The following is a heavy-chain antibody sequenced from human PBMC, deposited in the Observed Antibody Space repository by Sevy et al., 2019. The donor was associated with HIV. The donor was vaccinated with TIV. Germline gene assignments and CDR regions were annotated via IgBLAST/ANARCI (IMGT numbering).Heavy chain of an antibody. D-gene: IGHD3-10*01. CDR2: IYYSGST. Sequence: SETLSLTCTVSGGSISSGDYYWSWIRQPPGKGLEWIGYIYYSGSTYYNPSLKSRVTISVDTSKNQFSLKPSSVTAADTAVYYCAGDMGYYYGSGSYRASYYGMDVWGQGTTVTVSS. CDR3: AGDMGYYYGSGSYRASYYGMDV. V-gene: IGHV4-30-4*01. CDR1: GGSISSGDYY. J-gene: IGHJ6*02.